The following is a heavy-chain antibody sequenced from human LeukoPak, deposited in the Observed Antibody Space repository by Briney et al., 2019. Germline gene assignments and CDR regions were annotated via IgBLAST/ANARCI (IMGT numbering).Heavy chain of an antibody. D-gene: IGHD3-9*01. V-gene: IGHV3-23*01. CDR1: GFTFSSYS. Sequence: AGGSLRLSCTASGFTFSSYSMAWVRQARGKGLEWVSCISGSGGFTDYADSVKGRFTISRDNSKNTLYLQMNSLRAEDTAMYYCAKDGTHFDWLLKKIFDFWGQGTLVTVSS. J-gene: IGHJ4*02. CDR3: AKDGTHFDWLLKKIFDF. CDR2: ISGSGGFT.